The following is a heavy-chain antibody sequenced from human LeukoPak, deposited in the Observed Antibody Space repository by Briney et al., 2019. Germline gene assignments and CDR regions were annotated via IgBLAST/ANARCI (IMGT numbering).Heavy chain of an antibody. V-gene: IGHV4-61*01. CDR2: IYYSGST. Sequence: KPSETLSLTCTVSGGSVSSGSYYWSWIRQPPGKGLEWIGYIYYSGSTNYNPSLKSRVTISVDTSKNQFSLKLSSVTAADAAVYYCARGSTTIFGVVIPYYYYYGMDVWGQGTTVTVSS. CDR3: ARGSTTIFGVVIPYYYYYGMDV. D-gene: IGHD3-3*01. J-gene: IGHJ6*02. CDR1: GGSVSSGSYY.